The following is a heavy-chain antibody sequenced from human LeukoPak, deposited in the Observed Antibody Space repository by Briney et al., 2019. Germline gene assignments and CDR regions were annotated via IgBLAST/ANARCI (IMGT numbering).Heavy chain of an antibody. J-gene: IGHJ6*03. CDR2: ISYDGSNK. V-gene: IGHV3-30*04. CDR3: ARAGYCSGGSCMGGYMDV. CDR1: GFTFSSYA. Sequence: QPGGSLRLSCAASGFTFSSYAMHWVRQAPGKGLEWVAVISYDGSNKYYADSVKGRFTISRDNSKNTLYLQMNSLRAEDTAVYYCARAGYCSGGSCMGGYMDVWGKGTTVTVSS. D-gene: IGHD2-15*01.